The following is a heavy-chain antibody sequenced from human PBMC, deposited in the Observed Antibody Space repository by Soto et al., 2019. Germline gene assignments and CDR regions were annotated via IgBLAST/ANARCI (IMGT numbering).Heavy chain of an antibody. D-gene: IGHD7-27*01. V-gene: IGHV1-3*01. CDR3: ARDTGDGTFDF. CDR1: GYTFSSYA. J-gene: IGHJ4*02. CDR2: INAGYGNT. Sequence: ASVKVSCKASGYTFSSYAMHWVRQAPGRRLEWMGWINAGYGNTKSSQKFQDRVTISRDTSASTAYIELTSLRSEDTAVYYCARDTGDGTFDFWGQGTLVTVSS.